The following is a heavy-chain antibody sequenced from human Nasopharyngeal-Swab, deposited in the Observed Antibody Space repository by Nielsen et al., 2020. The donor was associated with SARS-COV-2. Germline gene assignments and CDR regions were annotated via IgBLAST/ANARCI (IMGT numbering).Heavy chain of an antibody. CDR3: ARDPGREDPFDY. Sequence: ASVKVSCKASGYTFTSYGISWERQASGQGLEWMGWISAYNGNTNYAQKIQGRVTMTTDTSTSTAYMELRSLRSDDTAVYYCARDPGREDPFDYWGQGTLVTVSS. CDR2: ISAYNGNT. J-gene: IGHJ4*02. D-gene: IGHD2-15*01. V-gene: IGHV1-18*01. CDR1: GYTFTSYG.